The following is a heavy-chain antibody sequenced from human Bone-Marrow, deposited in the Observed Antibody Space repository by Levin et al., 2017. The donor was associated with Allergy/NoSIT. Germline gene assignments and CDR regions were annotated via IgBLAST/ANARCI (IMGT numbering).Heavy chain of an antibody. Sequence: GESLKISCAASGFTFSSYGMHWVRQAPGKGLEWVAVIWYDGSDKYYVDSVKGRFTISRDNSKKTLYLQMNSLRAEDTAVYYCTKAVAGTGTPHLWGQGTLVTVSS. D-gene: IGHD6-19*01. V-gene: IGHV3-33*06. CDR1: GFTFSSYG. J-gene: IGHJ4*02. CDR3: TKAVAGTGTPHL. CDR2: IWYDGSDK.